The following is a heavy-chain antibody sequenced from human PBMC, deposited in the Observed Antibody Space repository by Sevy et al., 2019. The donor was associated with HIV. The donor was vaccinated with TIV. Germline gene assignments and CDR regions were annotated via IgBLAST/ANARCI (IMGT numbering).Heavy chain of an antibody. CDR1: GYSFPSYW. D-gene: IGHD2-2*02. Sequence: GESLKISCKGSGYSFPSYWIGWVRQMPGKGLEWMGIIYPGDSDTRYSPSFQGQVTISADKSISTAYLQWSSLKASDTAMYYCARQGGGGIVVVPAAISSGNWFDPWGQGTLVTVSS. CDR2: IYPGDSDT. CDR3: ARQGGGGIVVVPAAISSGNWFDP. J-gene: IGHJ5*02. V-gene: IGHV5-51*01.